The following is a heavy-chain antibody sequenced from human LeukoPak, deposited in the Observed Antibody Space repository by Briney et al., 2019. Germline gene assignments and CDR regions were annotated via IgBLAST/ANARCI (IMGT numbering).Heavy chain of an antibody. CDR1: GFTFDDYA. CDR2: ISWNSGSI. CDR3: AKDIRSGSSGYYRTFDY. Sequence: GRSLRLSCAASGFTFDDYAMHWVRQAPGKGLEWVSGISWNSGSIGYADSVKGRFTISRDNAKNSLYLQINSLRAEDTALYYCAKDIRSGSSGYYRTFDYWGQGTLVTVSS. J-gene: IGHJ4*02. D-gene: IGHD3-22*01. V-gene: IGHV3-9*01.